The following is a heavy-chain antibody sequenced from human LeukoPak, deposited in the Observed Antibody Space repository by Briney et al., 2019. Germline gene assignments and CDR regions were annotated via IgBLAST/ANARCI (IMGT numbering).Heavy chain of an antibody. V-gene: IGHV4-59*08. J-gene: IGHJ4*02. CDR1: GGSISNYY. CDR2: IYNTESRST. CDR3: ARHKIAMAPFDT. D-gene: IGHD6-19*01. Sequence: SETLSLTCTVSGGSISNYYWSWIRQSPGTGLEWIAYIYNTESRSTNFSPSLKSRVTMSVDMSKNQFSLRLSSVTAADTALYYCARHKIAMAPFDTWGQGTLVTVSS.